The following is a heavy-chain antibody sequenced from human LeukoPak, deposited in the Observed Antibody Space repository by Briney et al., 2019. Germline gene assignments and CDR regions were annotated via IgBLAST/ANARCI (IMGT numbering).Heavy chain of an antibody. CDR2: AYYSGST. CDR3: ARRMGSFDY. Sequence: KPSETLSLTCTVSGGSISSTSYFWDWIRQPPGKGLEWIGSAYYSGSTYYNPSLKSRVTISVDTPKNHLSLKLSSVTAADTAVYYCARRMGSFDYWGQGTLVTVSS. J-gene: IGHJ4*02. D-gene: IGHD5-24*01. CDR1: GGSISSTSYF. V-gene: IGHV4-39*02.